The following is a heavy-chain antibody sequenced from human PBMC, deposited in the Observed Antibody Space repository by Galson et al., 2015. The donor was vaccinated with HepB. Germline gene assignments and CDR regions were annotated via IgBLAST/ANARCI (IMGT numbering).Heavy chain of an antibody. CDR3: ARTAGYYDFWSAYLGTAFDI. CDR2: INSDGSST. CDR1: GFTFSSYW. J-gene: IGHJ3*02. D-gene: IGHD3-3*01. V-gene: IGHV3-74*01. Sequence: SLRLSCAASGFTFSSYWMHWVRQAPGKGLVWVSRINSDGSSTSYADSVKGRFTISRDNAKNTLYLQMNSLRAEDTAVYYCARTAGYYDFWSAYLGTAFDIWGQGTMVTVSS.